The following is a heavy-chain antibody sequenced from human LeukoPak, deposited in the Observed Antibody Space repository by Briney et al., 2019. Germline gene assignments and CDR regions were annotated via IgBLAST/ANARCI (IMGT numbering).Heavy chain of an antibody. J-gene: IGHJ4*02. V-gene: IGHV3-48*03. D-gene: IGHD3-22*01. CDR3: ARVYDTSGYKTPPPDY. Sequence: GGSLRLSCAGSGLPFSSYEMNWVRQAPGKGLEWISYISSCGTTIYYADSVKGRFTISRDNAENSLYLQMNSLRVEDTGVYYCARVYDTSGYKTPPPDYWGQGTLVTVSS. CDR1: GLPFSSYE. CDR2: ISSCGTTI.